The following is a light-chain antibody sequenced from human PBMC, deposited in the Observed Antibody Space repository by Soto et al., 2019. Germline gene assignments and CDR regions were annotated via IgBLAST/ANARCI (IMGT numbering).Light chain of an antibody. V-gene: IGKV3-20*01. J-gene: IGKJ4*01. Sequence: EIVLTQSPGTLSLSPGERATLSCRASQSVSSSYLAWYQQKPGQAPMLLIYGASSRATGIPDRFSSSGSETDFTLTISRLVPEDFAVYYCHQYCSSPLTFGGGTKVEIK. CDR3: HQYCSSPLT. CDR2: GAS. CDR1: QSVSSSY.